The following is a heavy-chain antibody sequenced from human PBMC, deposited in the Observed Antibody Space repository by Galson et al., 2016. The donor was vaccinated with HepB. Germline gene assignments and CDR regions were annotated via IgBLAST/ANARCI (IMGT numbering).Heavy chain of an antibody. J-gene: IGHJ4*02. Sequence: SLRLSCAASGFTFSSYAMHWVRQAPGKGLEWVAVISYDGSNKYYADSVKGRFTISRDNSKNTVYLQMNSLRAEDTSVYYCARGDTGYSYGYLWAGSFDYWGQGTLVTVSS. CDR3: ARGDTGYSYGYLWAGSFDY. D-gene: IGHD5-18*01. V-gene: IGHV3-30-3*01. CDR1: GFTFSSYA. CDR2: ISYDGSNK.